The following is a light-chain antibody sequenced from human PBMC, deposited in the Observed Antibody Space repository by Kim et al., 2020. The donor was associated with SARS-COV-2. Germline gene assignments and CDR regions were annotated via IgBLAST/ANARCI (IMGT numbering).Light chain of an antibody. CDR3: QQYYSYPPT. CDR2: AAS. Sequence: AIRMTQSPSSLSASTGDRVTITCRASQGISSYLAWYQQKPGKAPKLLIYAASTLQSGVPSRFSGSGSGTDFTLTISCLQSEDFATYYCQQYYSYPPTFGQVTKLAI. CDR1: QGISSY. J-gene: IGKJ2*01. V-gene: IGKV1-8*01.